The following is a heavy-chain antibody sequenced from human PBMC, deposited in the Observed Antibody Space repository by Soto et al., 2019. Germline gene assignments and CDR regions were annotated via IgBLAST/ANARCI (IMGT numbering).Heavy chain of an antibody. D-gene: IGHD6-13*01. CDR3: AKGAPPDSIPAARSLGYMDV. V-gene: IGHV3-9*01. J-gene: IGHJ6*03. Sequence: DVQLVESGGGLVQPGRSLRLSCAASGFTFDDYAMHWVRQAPGKGLEWVSGISWNSGSIGYADSVKGRFTISRDNAKNSLYLQMSSQRAEDTALYYCAKGAPPDSIPAARSLGYMDVWGKGTTVTVSS. CDR1: GFTFDDYA. CDR2: ISWNSGSI.